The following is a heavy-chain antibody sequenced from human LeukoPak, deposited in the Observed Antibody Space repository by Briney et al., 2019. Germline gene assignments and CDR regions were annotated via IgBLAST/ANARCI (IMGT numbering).Heavy chain of an antibody. V-gene: IGHV4-34*01. Sequence: SETLSLTCAVYGGSFSGYYWSWIRQPPGKGLEWIGEINHSGSTNYNPSLKSRVTISVDTSKNQFSLKLSSVTAADTAVYYCARGERGIITTWGEGTLVTVSS. D-gene: IGHD3-10*01. CDR1: GGSFSGYY. J-gene: IGHJ5*02. CDR3: ARGERGIITT. CDR2: INHSGST.